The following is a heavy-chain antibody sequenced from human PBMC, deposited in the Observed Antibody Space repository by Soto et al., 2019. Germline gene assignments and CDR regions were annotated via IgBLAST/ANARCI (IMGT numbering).Heavy chain of an antibody. V-gene: IGHV3-9*01. Sequence: GGSLRLSCAASGFTFDDYAMHWVRQAPGKGLEWVSGISWNSGSIGYADSVKGRFTISRDNAKNSLYLQMNSLRAEDTALYYSAKDRMIVVDGAFDIWGQGTTVTV. J-gene: IGHJ3*02. CDR2: ISWNSGSI. CDR3: AKDRMIVVDGAFDI. CDR1: GFTFDDYA. D-gene: IGHD3-22*01.